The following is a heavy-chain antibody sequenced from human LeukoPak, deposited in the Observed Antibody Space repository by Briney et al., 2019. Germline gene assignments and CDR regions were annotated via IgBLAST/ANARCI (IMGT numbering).Heavy chain of an antibody. J-gene: IGHJ5*02. CDR1: GFTFSSYW. V-gene: IGHV3-7*01. CDR3: ARVSAIVGATWGFDP. Sequence: GGSLRLSCAASGFTFSSYWMSWVRQAPGKGLEWVANVKQDGSEKYSVDSVKGRFTISRDNAKNSLYLQMNSLRAEDTAVYYCARVSAIVGATWGFDPWGQGILVTVSS. CDR2: VKQDGSEK. D-gene: IGHD1-26*01.